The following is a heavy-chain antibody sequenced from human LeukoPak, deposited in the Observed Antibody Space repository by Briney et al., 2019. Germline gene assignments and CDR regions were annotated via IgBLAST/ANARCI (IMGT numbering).Heavy chain of an antibody. D-gene: IGHD1-1*01. V-gene: IGHV1-2*02. CDR1: GYTFTGYY. CDR3: ARESLPVPRVEFDP. CDR2: INPNSGGT. J-gene: IGHJ5*02. Sequence: ASVKVSCKASGYTFTGYYMHWVRQAPGQGLEWMGWINPNSGGTNYAQKFQGRVTMTRDTSISAAYMELSRLRSDDTAVYYCARESLPVPRVEFDPWGQGTLVTVSS.